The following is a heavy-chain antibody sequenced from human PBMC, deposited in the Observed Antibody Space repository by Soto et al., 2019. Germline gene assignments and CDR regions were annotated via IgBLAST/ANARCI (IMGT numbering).Heavy chain of an antibody. V-gene: IGHV3-30*14. CDR1: GFTFSSYV. Sequence: PGGSLRLSCVASGFTFSSYVIHWVRQAPGKGLEWVALISTDGTEKHYPGSVRGRFTISRDNSKNTLYLQMNSLRAEDTAVYYCAKDRADYYVTYYFDYWGQGTLVTVSS. CDR3: AKDRADYYVTYYFDY. J-gene: IGHJ4*02. D-gene: IGHD3-10*02. CDR2: ISTDGTEK.